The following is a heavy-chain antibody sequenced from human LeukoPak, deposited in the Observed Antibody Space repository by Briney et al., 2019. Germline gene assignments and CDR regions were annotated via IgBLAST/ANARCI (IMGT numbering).Heavy chain of an antibody. CDR2: ISGSGGST. V-gene: IGHV3-23*01. CDR3: ATRNYYDTNRCYYEYYFDY. CDR1: GLIFSNYA. D-gene: IGHD3-22*01. Sequence: GSLRLSCAASGLIFSNYAMSWVRQAPGKGLEWVSGISGSGGSTYYADSVKGRFTISRDNSKNTLYLQMNSLRAEDSAVYYCATRNYYDTNRCYYEYYFDYWGQGTLVTVSS. J-gene: IGHJ4*02.